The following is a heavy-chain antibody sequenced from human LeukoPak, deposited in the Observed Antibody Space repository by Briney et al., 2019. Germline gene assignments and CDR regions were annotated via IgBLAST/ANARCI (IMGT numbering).Heavy chain of an antibody. CDR2: MNPNSGNT. J-gene: IGHJ5*02. V-gene: IGHV1-8*03. CDR1: GYTFTRYD. Sequence: ASVKVSCKASGYTFTRYDINWVGQGPGQGVEGMGWMNPNSGNTVYAQKFKGRVTITRNNSISTAYMEVSGVRSGDTAVYYFARAPNRRYCSSTSCYSRYWFDPWGQGTLVTVSS. CDR3: ARAPNRRYCSSTSCYSRYWFDP. D-gene: IGHD2-2*01.